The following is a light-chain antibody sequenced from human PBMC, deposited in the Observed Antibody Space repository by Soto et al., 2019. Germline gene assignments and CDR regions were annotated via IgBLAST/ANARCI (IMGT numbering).Light chain of an antibody. CDR2: GAS. V-gene: IGKV3-20*01. Sequence: EIVLTQSPGTLSLSPGERATLSYRASQSVTDNYLGWYQQKAGLAPRLLIYGASNRATGIPDRFSGSGSGTDFTLTISRLEPEDSAVYYCQQYGSSPPVTFGQGTRLEIK. CDR1: QSVTDNY. CDR3: QQYGSSPPVT. J-gene: IGKJ5*01.